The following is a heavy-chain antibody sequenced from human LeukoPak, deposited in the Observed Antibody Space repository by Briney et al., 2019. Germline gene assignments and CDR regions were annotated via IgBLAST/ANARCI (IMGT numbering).Heavy chain of an antibody. CDR1: GFTFSSYS. D-gene: IGHD3-22*01. V-gene: IGHV3-21*01. CDR2: ISSSSSYI. CDR3: ARDPGYYDSSGYYGPWYFDL. J-gene: IGHJ2*01. Sequence: GGSLRLSCAASGFTFSSYSMNWVRQAPGKGLEWVSSISSSSSYIYYADSVKGRFTISRDNAKNSLCLQMNSLRAEDTAVYYCARDPGYYDSSGYYGPWYFDLWGRGTLVTVSS.